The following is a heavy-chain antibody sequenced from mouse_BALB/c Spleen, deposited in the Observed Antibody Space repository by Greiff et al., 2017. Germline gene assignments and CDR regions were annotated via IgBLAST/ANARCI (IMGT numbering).Heavy chain of an antibody. J-gene: IGHJ2*01. D-gene: IGHD2-3*01. V-gene: IGHV1-80*01. CDR2: IYPGDGDT. CDR1: GYAFSSYW. Sequence: QVQLQQSGAELVRPGSSVKISCKASGYAFSSYWMNWVKQRPGQGLEWIGQIYPGDGDTNYNGKFKGKATLTADKSSSTAYMQLSSLTSEDSAVYFCARRGDGYSYYFDYWGQGTTLTVSS. CDR3: ARRGDGYSYYFDY.